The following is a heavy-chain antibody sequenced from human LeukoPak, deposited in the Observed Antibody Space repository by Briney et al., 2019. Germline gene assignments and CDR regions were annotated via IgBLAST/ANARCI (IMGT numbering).Heavy chain of an antibody. V-gene: IGHV3-7*01. CDR3: TRGQAYAAVDY. Sequence: GGSLRLSCAASGFTFSTSWMTWVRQAPGKGLEWVANINGDGSLNGHVASVKGRFTISRDNAKNSVYLQMISLRDEDTAVYYGTRGQAYAAVDYWGQGALVTASS. D-gene: IGHD2-2*01. J-gene: IGHJ4*02. CDR1: GFTFSTSW. CDR2: INGDGSLN.